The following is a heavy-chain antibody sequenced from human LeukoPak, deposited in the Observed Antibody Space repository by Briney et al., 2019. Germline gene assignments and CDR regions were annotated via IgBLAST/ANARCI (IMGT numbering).Heavy chain of an antibody. J-gene: IGHJ4*02. CDR3: AGSGYGDFDY. CDR1: GFNIGDYY. Sequence: GGSLRLSCEASGFNIGDYYMSWIRQTPGKGLEWISYMSSSGHTTYYADSLKGRFTISRDNAQNLLFLQLNSLRDGDTAMYYCAGSGYGDFDYWGQGTLVTVSS. D-gene: IGHD4-17*01. V-gene: IGHV3-11*01. CDR2: MSSSGHTT.